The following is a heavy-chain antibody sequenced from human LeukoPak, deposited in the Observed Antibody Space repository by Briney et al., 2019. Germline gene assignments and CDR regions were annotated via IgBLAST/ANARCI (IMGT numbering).Heavy chain of an antibody. D-gene: IGHD4-11*01. V-gene: IGHV1-2*02. Sequence: ASVKVSCKPSGYTFTGSYMHWVRQAPGQGLEWMGWINPDSGGTNYAQRFQGRVTMTRDTSISTAYMELSRLRSDDTAVYSCAPSIPQYGNYAKYIHHWLQGTLVTVSS. J-gene: IGHJ1*01. CDR3: APSIPQYGNYAKYIHH. CDR2: INPDSGGT. CDR1: GYTFTGSY.